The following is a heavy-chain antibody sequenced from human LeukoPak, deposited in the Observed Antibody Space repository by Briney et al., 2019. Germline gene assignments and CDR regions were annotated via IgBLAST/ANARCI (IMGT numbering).Heavy chain of an antibody. CDR1: GFTFSDYW. CDR3: AREARVGGALQY. J-gene: IGHJ4*02. D-gene: IGHD1-26*01. Sequence: QPGGSLRLSCAASGFTFSDYWMHWFSQAPGKGLVWVSRINTDGTFIRHADSVQGRFTISRDAAKNTLFLQMNSLSAEDTAVYYCAREARVGGALQYWGQGVLVTVSA. CDR2: INTDGTFI. V-gene: IGHV3-74*01.